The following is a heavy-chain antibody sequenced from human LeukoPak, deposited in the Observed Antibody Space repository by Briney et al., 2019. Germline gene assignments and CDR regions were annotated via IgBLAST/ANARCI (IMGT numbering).Heavy chain of an antibody. Sequence: SVKVSCKASGYTFTSYGISWVRQAPGQGLEWMGRIIPILGIANYAQKFQGRVTITADKSTSTAYMELSSLRSEDTAVYYCARVLAAAGSYYYYGMDVWGQGTTVTVSS. CDR1: GYTFTSYG. CDR2: IIPILGIA. V-gene: IGHV1-69*04. CDR3: ARVLAAAGSYYYYGMDV. D-gene: IGHD6-13*01. J-gene: IGHJ6*02.